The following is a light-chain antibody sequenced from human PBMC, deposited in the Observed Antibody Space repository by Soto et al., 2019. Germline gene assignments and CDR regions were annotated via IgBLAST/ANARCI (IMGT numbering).Light chain of an antibody. V-gene: IGKV2-28*01. CDR1: QSLLLSNGYTY. CDR2: LGS. CDR3: MQALQTPRT. J-gene: IGKJ1*01. Sequence: DIVMTQSPLSLPVTPGEPASISCRSSQSLLLSNGYTYLDWYLQKPGQSPQLLIYLGSNRASGVPDRFSGSGSGTDFTLEISRVEAEDVGVYYCMQALQTPRTFGQGTKVEIK.